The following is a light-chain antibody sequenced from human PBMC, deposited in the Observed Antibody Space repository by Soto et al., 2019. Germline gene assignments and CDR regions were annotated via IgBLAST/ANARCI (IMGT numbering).Light chain of an antibody. CDR3: CSYAGGYTFGV. CDR1: SSDVGGYNY. Sequence: QSALTQPRSVSGSPGQSVTISCTGTSSDVGGYNYVSWYQQHPGKAPKLMIYDVSKRPSGVPDRFPGSKSVNTASLTISGLPAEDEADYYCCSYAGGYTFGVFGGGTKLTVL. J-gene: IGLJ3*02. CDR2: DVS. V-gene: IGLV2-11*01.